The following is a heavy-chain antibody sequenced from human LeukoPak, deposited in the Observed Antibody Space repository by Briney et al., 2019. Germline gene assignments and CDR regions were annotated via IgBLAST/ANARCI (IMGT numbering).Heavy chain of an antibody. CDR3: ARVELDYYDSSGPTNLEARWFDP. CDR2: IYYSGST. CDR1: GGSINYF. D-gene: IGHD3-22*01. Sequence: SETLSLTCTVSGGSINYFWSWIRPPPGKGLEWIGYIYYSGSTNYNPSLKSRVTISVDTSKNQFSLKLSSVTAADTAVYYCARVELDYYDSSGPTNLEARWFDPWGQGTLVTVSS. J-gene: IGHJ5*02. V-gene: IGHV4-59*01.